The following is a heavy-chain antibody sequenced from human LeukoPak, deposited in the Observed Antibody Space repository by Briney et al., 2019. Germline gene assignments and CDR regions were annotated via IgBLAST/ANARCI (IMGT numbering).Heavy chain of an antibody. Sequence: GGSLRLSCAASGFTFSSYWMQWVRQAPGKGLVWGARISPDGSSALSADSVRGRFTISRDNADNTLYLQLNSLRAEDTAVYYCARVSFCPRCHFDYWGQGTLVTVSS. D-gene: IGHD2/OR15-2a*01. V-gene: IGHV3-74*03. CDR3: ARVSFCPRCHFDY. J-gene: IGHJ4*02. CDR1: GFTFSSYW. CDR2: ISPDGSSA.